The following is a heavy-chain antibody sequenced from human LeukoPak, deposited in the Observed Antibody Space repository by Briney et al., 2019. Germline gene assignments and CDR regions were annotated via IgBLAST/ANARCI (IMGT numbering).Heavy chain of an antibody. J-gene: IGHJ4*02. CDR3: ARTDSSGYYPYYFDY. CDR1: GYTFTSYD. Sequence: ASVKVSCKASGYTFTSYDINWVRQATGQGLEWMGRINPNSGGTNYAQKFQGRVTMTRDTSISTAYMELSRLRSDDTAVYYCARTDSSGYYPYYFDYWGQGTLVTVSS. V-gene: IGHV1-2*06. CDR2: INPNSGGT. D-gene: IGHD3-22*01.